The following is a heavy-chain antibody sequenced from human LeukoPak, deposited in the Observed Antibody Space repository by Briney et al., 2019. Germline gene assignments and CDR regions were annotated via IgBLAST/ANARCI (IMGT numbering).Heavy chain of an antibody. D-gene: IGHD5-12*01. Sequence: GASVKVSCKVSGYTFTDYYMHWVQQAPGKGLEWMGLVDPEDGETIYAEKFRGRVTITADTSTDTAYMELSSLRSEDTAVYYCATVGGYGSDSWQGSHAFDIWGQGTMVTVSS. CDR3: ATVGGYGSDSWQGSHAFDI. CDR1: GYTFTDYY. V-gene: IGHV1-69-2*01. CDR2: VDPEDGET. J-gene: IGHJ3*02.